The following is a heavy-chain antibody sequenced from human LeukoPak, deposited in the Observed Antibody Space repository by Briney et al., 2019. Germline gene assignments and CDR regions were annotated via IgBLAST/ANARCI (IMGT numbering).Heavy chain of an antibody. CDR3: ASRSTTAFHY. J-gene: IGHJ4*02. Sequence: SETLSLTCTVSGGSINSYYWSWIRQPPGKGLEYIGHIYYSGNTDYNPSLKSRVTISVDTSKNQFSLNLSSVTAADTAVYYCASRSTTAFHYWGQGTLVTVSS. V-gene: IGHV4-59*01. CDR1: GGSINSYY. D-gene: IGHD5/OR15-5a*01. CDR2: IYYSGNT.